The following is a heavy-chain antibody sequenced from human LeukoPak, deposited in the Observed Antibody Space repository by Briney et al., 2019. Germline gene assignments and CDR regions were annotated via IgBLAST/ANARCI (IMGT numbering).Heavy chain of an antibody. D-gene: IGHD3-22*01. CDR2: IYYSGST. J-gene: IGHJ5*02. Sequence: SETLSLTCTVSGGSISSYYWSWLRQPSAKGLEWIGYIYYSGSTNYNPSLKSRVTISVDTSKNQFSLKLSSVTAADTGVYYCARVGGYDSSGFNWFDPWGQGTLVTVSS. V-gene: IGHV4-59*01. CDR1: GGSISSYY. CDR3: ARVGGYDSSGFNWFDP.